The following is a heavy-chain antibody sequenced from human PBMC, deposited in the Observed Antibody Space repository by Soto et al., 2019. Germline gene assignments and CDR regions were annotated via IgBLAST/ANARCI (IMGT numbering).Heavy chain of an antibody. CDR2: IIPIFGTA. D-gene: IGHD6-19*01. Sequence: SVKVSCKASGGTFSSYAISWVLQAPGQGLEWMGGIIPIFGTANYAQKFQGRVTITADKSTSTAYMELSSLRSEDTAVYYCAGSPSSGWYGDAFDIWGQGTMVTVS. J-gene: IGHJ3*02. V-gene: IGHV1-69*06. CDR3: AGSPSSGWYGDAFDI. CDR1: GGTFSSYA.